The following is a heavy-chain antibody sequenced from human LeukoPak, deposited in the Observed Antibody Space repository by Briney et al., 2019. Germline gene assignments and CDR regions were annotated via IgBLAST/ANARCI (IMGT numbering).Heavy chain of an antibody. Sequence: GGSLRLSCAASGFTFSSYEMNWVRQAPGKGLEWVSGINWNGGSTGYADSVKGRFTISRDNAKNSLYLQMNSLRAEDTALYYCARDGYDILTGYYVTWGQGTMVTVSS. CDR1: GFTFSSYE. V-gene: IGHV3-20*04. CDR2: INWNGGST. D-gene: IGHD3-9*01. CDR3: ARDGYDILTGYYVT. J-gene: IGHJ3*01.